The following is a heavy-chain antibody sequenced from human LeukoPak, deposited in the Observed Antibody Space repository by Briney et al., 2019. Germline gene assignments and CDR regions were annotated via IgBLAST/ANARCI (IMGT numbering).Heavy chain of an antibody. CDR3: AKTYYDILTGYGGPYYMDV. CDR1: GVSISSYY. Sequence: SETLSLTCTVSGVSISSYYWSWIRQPPGKGLEWIGYIYYSGSTNYNPSLKSRVTISVDTSKNQFSLKLSSVTAADTAVYYCAKTYYDILTGYGGPYYMDVWGKGTTVTVSS. CDR2: IYYSGST. D-gene: IGHD3-9*01. J-gene: IGHJ6*03. V-gene: IGHV4-59*01.